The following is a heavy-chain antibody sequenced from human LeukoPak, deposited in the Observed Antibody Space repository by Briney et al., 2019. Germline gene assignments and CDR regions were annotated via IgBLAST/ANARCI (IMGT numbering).Heavy chain of an antibody. CDR3: AARRVVTAHFDY. D-gene: IGHD2-21*02. Sequence: SETLSLTCTVSGDSISSYYWSWIRQPPGKGLEWIGYIYYIGSTNYNPSLKSRVTISLDTSKNQFSLKLSSLPAADTAVYYCAARRVVTAHFDYWGQGTLVTVSS. CDR2: IYYIGST. V-gene: IGHV4-59*01. CDR1: GDSISSYY. J-gene: IGHJ4*02.